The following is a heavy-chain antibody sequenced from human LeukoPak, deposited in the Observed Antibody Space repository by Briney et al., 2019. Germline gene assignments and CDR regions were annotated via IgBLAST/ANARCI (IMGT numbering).Heavy chain of an antibody. J-gene: IGHJ4*02. CDR2: IYHSGST. CDR3: ARQAWGSSRRKFDY. Sequence: KPSETLSLTCAVSGYSISNGYYWGWIRQPPGKGLEWIGSIYHSGSTYYNPSLKSRVTISVDTSKNQFSLKLSSMTAADTAVYYCARQAWGSSRRKFDYWGQGTLVTVSS. CDR1: GYSISNGYY. V-gene: IGHV4-38-2*01. D-gene: IGHD6-6*01.